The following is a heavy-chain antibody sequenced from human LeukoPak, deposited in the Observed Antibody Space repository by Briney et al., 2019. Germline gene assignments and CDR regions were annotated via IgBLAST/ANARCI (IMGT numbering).Heavy chain of an antibody. CDR1: GFTVSTNY. D-gene: IGHD6-19*01. CDR2: IYSGGST. J-gene: IGHJ4*02. CDR3: ARDSSSGWQHDY. V-gene: IGHV3-66*01. Sequence: GGSLRLSCAASGFTVSTNYMSWVRQAPGKGLEWFSVIYSGGSTSYADSVKGRFTISRDNSKNTLYVQMNNVRAEDTAVYYCARDSSSGWQHDYWGQGTLVTVSS.